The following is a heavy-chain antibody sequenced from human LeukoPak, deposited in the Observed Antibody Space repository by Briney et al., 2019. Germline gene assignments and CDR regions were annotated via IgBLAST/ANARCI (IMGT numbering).Heavy chain of an antibody. CDR2: IKQDGSEI. D-gene: IGHD6-19*01. V-gene: IGHV3-7*05. CDR1: GFIFDNFW. Sequence: GSLRLSCAASGFIFDNFWMSWVRQAPGKGLEWVANIKQDGSEIYYVDSVKGRFTISRDNAKKLLYLQMNSLRAEDTALYYCARDMSFSTSDWYGELDNWGQGTLVTVSS. J-gene: IGHJ4*02. CDR3: ARDMSFSTSDWYGELDN.